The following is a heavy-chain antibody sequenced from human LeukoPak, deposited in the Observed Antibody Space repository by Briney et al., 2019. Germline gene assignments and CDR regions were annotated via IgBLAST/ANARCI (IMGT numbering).Heavy chain of an antibody. D-gene: IGHD1-7*01. CDR1: GFTFSGYA. CDR3: AKDRLELHDYYMAV. V-gene: IGHV3-23*01. J-gene: IGHJ6*03. Sequence: GGSLRLSCAASGFTFSGYAMSWVRQAPGKGLEWVSAISGSGANTYSVGFVKGRFTISRDNSKNTLFLQMNSLRAEDTAVYYCAKDRLELHDYYMAVWGKGTTVTVSS. CDR2: ISGSGANT.